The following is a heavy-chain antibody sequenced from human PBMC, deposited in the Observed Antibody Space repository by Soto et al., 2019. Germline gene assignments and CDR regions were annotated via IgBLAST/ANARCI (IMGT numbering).Heavy chain of an antibody. CDR1: GFTFSNAW. CDR3: TTGRRYSYDPFDY. CDR2: IKSKTDGGTT. Sequence: EVQLVESGGGLVKPGGSLRLSCAASGFTFSNAWMNWVRQAPGKGLEWVGRIKSKTDGGTTDYAAPVKGRFTISRDDSKNTMYLQMNSLKTEDTAVYYCTTGRRYSYDPFDYWGQGTLVTVSS. D-gene: IGHD5-18*01. V-gene: IGHV3-15*07. J-gene: IGHJ4*02.